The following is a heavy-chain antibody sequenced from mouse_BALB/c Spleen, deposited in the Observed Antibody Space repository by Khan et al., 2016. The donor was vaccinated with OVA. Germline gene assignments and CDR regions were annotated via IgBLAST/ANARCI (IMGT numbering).Heavy chain of an antibody. J-gene: IGHJ3*01. CDR1: GYTFRNYW. CDR3: ARCGYYGVLLY. V-gene: IGHV4-1*02. CDR2: INPDSSTI. D-gene: IGHD2-3*01. Sequence: VKLLESGGGLVQPGGSLKLSCTASGYTFRNYWMNWVQQAPGKGLEWIGEINPDSSTINYTPSLKDKFIISRDTSNNTPYLRMSNVKSEDTALFYGARCGYYGVLLYWGQGTLVTVSA.